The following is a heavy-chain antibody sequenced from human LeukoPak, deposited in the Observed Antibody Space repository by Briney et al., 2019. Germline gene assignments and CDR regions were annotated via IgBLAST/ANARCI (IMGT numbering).Heavy chain of an antibody. CDR3: ASLEGIAAAGTLGIDY. D-gene: IGHD6-13*01. J-gene: IGHJ4*02. CDR1: GFTFSSYA. Sequence: PGGSLRLSCAASGFTFSSYAMSWVRQAPGKGLEWVSAISGSGGSTYYADSVKGRFTISRDNAKNSLYLQMNSLRAEDTAVYYCASLEGIAAAGTLGIDYWGQGTLVTVSS. V-gene: IGHV3-23*01. CDR2: ISGSGGST.